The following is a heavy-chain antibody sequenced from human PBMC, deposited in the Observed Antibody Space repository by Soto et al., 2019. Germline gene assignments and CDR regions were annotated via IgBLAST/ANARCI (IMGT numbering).Heavy chain of an antibody. Sequence: SETLSLTCTVSGGSISSYYWSWIRQPPGKGLEWIGYIYYSGSTNCNPSLKSRVTISVDTSKNQFSLKLSSVTAADTAVYYCAREGQGGYYDFWSGSNYYYYGMDVWGQGTTVTVSS. CDR3: AREGQGGYYDFWSGSNYYYYGMDV. D-gene: IGHD3-3*01. J-gene: IGHJ6*02. V-gene: IGHV4-59*01. CDR2: IYYSGST. CDR1: GGSISSYY.